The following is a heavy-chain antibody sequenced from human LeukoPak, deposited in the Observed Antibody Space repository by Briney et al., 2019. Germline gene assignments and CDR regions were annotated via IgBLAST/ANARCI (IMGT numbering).Heavy chain of an antibody. Sequence: SGGSLRLSCAASGFTFSDYYMSWIRQAPGKGREWVSYISSSGSTIYYADAVKGRFTISRDNSKNTLYLQMNSLRAQAPAVYYCAKDDTYYYGSGSYGPDYWGQGTLVTVSS. V-gene: IGHV3-11*01. CDR3: AKDDTYYYGSGSYGPDY. CDR2: ISSSGSTI. CDR1: GFTFSDYY. J-gene: IGHJ4*02. D-gene: IGHD3-10*01.